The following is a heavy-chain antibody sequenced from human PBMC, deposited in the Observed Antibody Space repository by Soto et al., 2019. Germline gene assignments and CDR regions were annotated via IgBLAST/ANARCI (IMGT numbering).Heavy chain of an antibody. Sequence: QVQLVQSGAEVKKPGSSVKVSCKASGGTFSSYAISWVRQAPGQGLEWMGGIIPIFGTANYAQKFQGRVTITADDSTSTAYMELSSLRSEDTAVYYCARSGSSSWSDAFDIWGQGTMVTVSS. J-gene: IGHJ3*02. V-gene: IGHV1-69*12. CDR2: IIPIFGTA. CDR1: GGTFSSYA. D-gene: IGHD6-13*01. CDR3: ARSGSSSWSDAFDI.